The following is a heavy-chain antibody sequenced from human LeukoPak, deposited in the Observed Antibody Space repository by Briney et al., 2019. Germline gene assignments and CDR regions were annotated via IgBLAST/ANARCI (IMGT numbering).Heavy chain of an antibody. J-gene: IGHJ4*02. CDR3: ARSRSSGWYSPRGY. CDR2: INHSGST. Sequence: SETLSLTCAVYGGSFSGYYWSWIRQPPGKGLEWIGEINHSGSTNYNPSLKSRVTISVDTSKNQFSLKLSSVTAADTAVYYCARSRSSGWYSPRGYWGQGTLVTVSS. V-gene: IGHV4-34*01. CDR1: GGSFSGYY. D-gene: IGHD6-19*01.